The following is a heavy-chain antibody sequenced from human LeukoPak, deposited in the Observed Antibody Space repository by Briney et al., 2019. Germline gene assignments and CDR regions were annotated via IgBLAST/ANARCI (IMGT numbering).Heavy chain of an antibody. CDR1: GYSFTSYW. D-gene: IGHD6-19*01. CDR3: ARIGYSSGWYSGGDY. J-gene: IGHJ4*02. Sequence: GESLKISCKGSGYSFTSYWIAWVRQMPGKGLEWMGIIYPRDSDTRYSPSFQGLVTISADKSINTAYLQWSSLKAPDTAMYYCARIGYSSGWYSGGDYWGQGTLVTVSS. V-gene: IGHV5-51*01. CDR2: IYPRDSDT.